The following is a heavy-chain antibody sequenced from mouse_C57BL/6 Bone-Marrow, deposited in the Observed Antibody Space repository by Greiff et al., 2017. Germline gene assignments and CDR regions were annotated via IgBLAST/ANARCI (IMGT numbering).Heavy chain of an antibody. CDR1: GIDFSRYW. Sequence: EVKVVESGGGLVQPGGSLKLSCAASGIDFSRYWLSWVRRAPGKGLEWIGEINPDSSPINYAPSLKDKFIISRDNAKNTLYLQMSKVRSEDTALXYCARVKGYYAMDYWGQGTSVTVSS. J-gene: IGHJ4*01. CDR3: ARVKGYYAMDY. CDR2: INPDSSPI. V-gene: IGHV4-1*01.